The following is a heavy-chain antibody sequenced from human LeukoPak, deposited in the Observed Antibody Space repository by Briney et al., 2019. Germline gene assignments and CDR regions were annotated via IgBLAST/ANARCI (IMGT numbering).Heavy chain of an antibody. CDR2: INPSDGST. V-gene: IGHV1-46*01. CDR3: ARGPTRLRFDF. J-gene: IGHJ4*02. Sequence: GASVKVSCKASGYTLTSYYMHWVRQAPGQGHEWMGIINPSDGSTNYAQKFQGRVTMTRDTSTSTVYMELSSLRSEDTAVYYCARGPTRLRFDFWGQGTLVTVSS. CDR1: GYTLTSYY.